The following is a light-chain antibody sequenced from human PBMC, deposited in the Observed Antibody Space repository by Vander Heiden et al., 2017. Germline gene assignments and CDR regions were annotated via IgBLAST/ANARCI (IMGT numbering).Light chain of an antibody. CDR1: KLGNKN. V-gene: IGLV3-1*01. J-gene: IGLJ2*01. CDR3: QAWDSNKGV. CDR2: EDN. Sequence: SSELTQPPSVSLFPGQTASITCSGDKLGNKNACWYQQKPGQSPVLVIYEDNKRPSGIPERFSGSNSGNTATLTISGTQPLDEADYYCQAWDSNKGVFGGGTKLTVL.